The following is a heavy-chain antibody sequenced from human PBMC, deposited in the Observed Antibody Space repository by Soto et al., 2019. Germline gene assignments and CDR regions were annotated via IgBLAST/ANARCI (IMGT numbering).Heavy chain of an antibody. CDR2: ISRNGETT. D-gene: IGHD5-12*01. J-gene: IGHJ6*03. CDR3: ARNPHTLVDEDPEPTNYYYYYMDV. V-gene: IGHV3-11*01. Sequence: QVQLVESGGGLVNPGGSLRLSCAASGFTFSEYYMTWIRQAPGEGLEWISYISRNGETTYYADSVKGRFTISRDNAKNSLYLHMIGLSAEDSAVYYCARNPHTLVDEDPEPTNYYYYYMDVWGEGTTVTVSS. CDR1: GFTFSEYY.